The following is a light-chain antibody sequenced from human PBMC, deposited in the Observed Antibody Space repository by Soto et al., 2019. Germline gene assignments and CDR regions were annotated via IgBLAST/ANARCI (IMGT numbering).Light chain of an antibody. J-gene: IGKJ5*01. CDR1: QSLLHSYGYDY. Sequence: DMVMTQSPLSLPVTPGEPASISCRSSQSLLHSYGYDYLDWYLQKPGQSPQLLIYLGSNRSSGVPDRFSGSGSGTDFTLKISRVEAEDVGVYYCVQDLQTRGFGQGTRLEIK. CDR3: VQDLQTRG. CDR2: LGS. V-gene: IGKV2-28*01.